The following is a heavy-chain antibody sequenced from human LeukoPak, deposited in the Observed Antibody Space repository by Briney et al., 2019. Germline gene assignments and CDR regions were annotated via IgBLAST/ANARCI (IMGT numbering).Heavy chain of an antibody. J-gene: IGHJ4*02. CDR3: ARDSDPGYPLSHFDY. D-gene: IGHD3-16*02. CDR1: GYTFTSYG. CDR2: ISAYNGNT. Sequence: ASVKVSCKASGYTFTSYGISWVRQAPGQGLEWMGWISAYNGNTNYAQKLQGRVTMTTDTSTSTAYMEPRSLRSDDTAVYYCARDSDPGYPLSHFDYWGQGTLVTVSS. V-gene: IGHV1-18*01.